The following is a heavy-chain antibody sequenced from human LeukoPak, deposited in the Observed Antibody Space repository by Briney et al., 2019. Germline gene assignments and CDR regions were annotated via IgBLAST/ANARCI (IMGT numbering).Heavy chain of an antibody. CDR2: IYYSGST. V-gene: IGHV4-39*01. J-gene: IGHJ4*01. D-gene: IGHD5-12*01. CDR3: ARGGGYDPFDY. Sequence: SETLSLTCTVSGGSISSSSYYWGWIRQPPGKGLEWIGNIYYSGSTYYNPSLKSRVTISVNTSKNQFSLKLSSVTAADTAVFYCARGGGYDPFDYWGHGTLVTVSS. CDR1: GGSISSSSYY.